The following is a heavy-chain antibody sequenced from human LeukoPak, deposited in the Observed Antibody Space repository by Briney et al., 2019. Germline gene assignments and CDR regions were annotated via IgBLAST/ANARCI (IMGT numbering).Heavy chain of an antibody. J-gene: IGHJ4*02. V-gene: IGHV3-48*01. D-gene: IGHD5-12*01. CDR2: ISSSSSTI. CDR3: ARDLLVPTPTDY. Sequence: GGSLRLSCAASGFTFSSYSMSWVRQAPGKGLEWISYISSSSSTIYSADSVKGRFTISRDNAKNSLYLQMNSLRVEDTAVYYCARDLLVPTPTDYWGQGALVTVSS. CDR1: GFTFSSYS.